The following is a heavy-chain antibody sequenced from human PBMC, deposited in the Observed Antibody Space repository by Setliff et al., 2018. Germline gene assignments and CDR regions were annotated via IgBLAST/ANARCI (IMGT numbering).Heavy chain of an antibody. CDR1: GGPFSSYY. D-gene: IGHD4-17*01. V-gene: IGHV4-34*01. Sequence: LSLTCAVYGGPFSSYYWSWIRQPPGKGLEWIGEINHSGSTNYNPSLKSRVTISVDTSKNQFSLKLSSVTAADTAVYFCARGTKTMVINYWYFDVWGRGTPVIVSS. CDR3: ARGTKTMVINYWYFDV. CDR2: INHSGST. J-gene: IGHJ2*01.